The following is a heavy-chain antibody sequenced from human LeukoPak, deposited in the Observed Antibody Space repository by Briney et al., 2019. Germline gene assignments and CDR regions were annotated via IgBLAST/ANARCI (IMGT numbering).Heavy chain of an antibody. CDR3: AKDHILSLDY. D-gene: IGHD3-9*01. J-gene: IGHJ4*02. CDR1: GFIFSSYG. Sequence: GGSLRLSCAASGFIFSSYGMHWVRQAPGKGLEWVAVISYDGSNKYYADSVKGRFTISRDNSKNTLYLQMNSLRAEDTAVYYCAKDHILSLDYWGQGTLVTVSS. CDR2: ISYDGSNK. V-gene: IGHV3-30*18.